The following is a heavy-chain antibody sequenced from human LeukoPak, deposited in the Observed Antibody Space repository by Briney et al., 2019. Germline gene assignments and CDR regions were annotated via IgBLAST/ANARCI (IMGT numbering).Heavy chain of an antibody. J-gene: IGHJ4*02. CDR1: GGSFSGYY. CDR2: INHSGST. CDR3: ARGAWGVYFDY. D-gene: IGHD3-16*01. Sequence: SETLSLTCAVYGGSFSGYYWSWIRQPPGKGLEWIGEINHSGSTNYNPSLKSRVTISVDTSKNQFSLKLSSVTAADTAVYYCARGAWGVYFDYWGQGTLVTVSS. V-gene: IGHV4-34*01.